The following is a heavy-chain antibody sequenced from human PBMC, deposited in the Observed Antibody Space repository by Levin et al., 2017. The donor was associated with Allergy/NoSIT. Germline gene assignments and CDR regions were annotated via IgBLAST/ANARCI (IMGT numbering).Heavy chain of an antibody. V-gene: IGHV5-51*01. CDR1: GYSFTSYW. CDR2: IYPGDSDT. J-gene: IGHJ4*02. D-gene: IGHD2-15*01. Sequence: GESLKISCKGSGYSFTSYWIGWVRQMPGKGLEWMGIIYPGDSDTRYSPSFQGQVTISADKSISTAYLQWSSLKASDTAMYYCARLGGSSECSGGSCYSDYWGQGTLVTVSS. CDR3: ARLGGSSECSGGSCYSDY.